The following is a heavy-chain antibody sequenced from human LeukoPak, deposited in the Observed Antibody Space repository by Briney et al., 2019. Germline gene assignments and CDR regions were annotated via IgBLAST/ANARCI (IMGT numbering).Heavy chain of an antibody. CDR3: ARRDCSSTSCRYNWFDP. CDR1: GGSISSYY. J-gene: IGHJ5*02. CDR2: IYTSGST. Sequence: SETLSLTCTVSGGSISSYYWSWIRQPPGKGLEWIGYIYTSGSTNYNPSLKSRVTISVDTSKNQFSLKLSSVTAADTAVYYCARRDCSSTSCRYNWFDPWGQGTLVTVSS. V-gene: IGHV4-4*09. D-gene: IGHD2-2*01.